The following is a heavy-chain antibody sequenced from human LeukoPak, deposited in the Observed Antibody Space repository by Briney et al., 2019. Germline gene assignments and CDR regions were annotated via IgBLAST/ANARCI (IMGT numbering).Heavy chain of an antibody. CDR1: GFTFSSYW. CDR2: INSDGSST. J-gene: IGHJ6*03. V-gene: IGHV3-74*01. Sequence: TGGSLRLSCAASGFTFSSYWMHWVRQAPGKGLVWVSRINSDGSSTSYADSVKGRFTISRDNAKNTLYLQMNSLRAEDTAVYYCARAGLRLGELSLFTSLDYYYMDVWGKGTTVTVSS. D-gene: IGHD3-16*02. CDR3: ARAGLRLGELSLFTSLDYYYMDV.